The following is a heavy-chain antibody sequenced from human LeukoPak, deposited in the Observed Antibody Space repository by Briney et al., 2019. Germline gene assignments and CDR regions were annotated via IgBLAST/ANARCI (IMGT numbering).Heavy chain of an antibody. CDR1: GFTFSSYA. V-gene: IGHV3-23*01. CDR3: AKVRPEYCSGGTCFDTFDI. J-gene: IGHJ3*02. Sequence: GGSLRLSCAASGFTFSSYAMSWVRQAPGKGLEWVSAISGSGGSTYYADSVKGRFTISRDNSKNTLYLQMNSLRAEDTALYYCAKVRPEYCSGGTCFDTFDIWGQGTMVTVSS. D-gene: IGHD2-15*01. CDR2: ISGSGGST.